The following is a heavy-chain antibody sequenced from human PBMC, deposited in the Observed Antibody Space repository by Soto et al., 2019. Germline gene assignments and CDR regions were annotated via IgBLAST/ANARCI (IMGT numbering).Heavy chain of an antibody. J-gene: IGHJ5*02. D-gene: IGHD3-10*01. V-gene: IGHV1-69*01. CDR2: IIPIFGTA. Sequence: QVQLVQSGAEVKKPGSSVKVSCKASGGTFSSYAISWVRQAPGQGLEWMGGIIPIFGTANYAQKFQGRVTMHADESTSTAYMELSSLRSEDTAVYYCERASGVGYYGSGSYYNRNNWFDPWGQGTLVTVSS. CDR3: ERASGVGYYGSGSYYNRNNWFDP. CDR1: GGTFSSYA.